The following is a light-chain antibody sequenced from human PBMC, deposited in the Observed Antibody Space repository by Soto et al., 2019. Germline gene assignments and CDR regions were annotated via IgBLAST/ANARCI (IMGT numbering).Light chain of an antibody. CDR3: QQYGSSPQT. Sequence: EIVLTQSPGTLSLSPGERATLSCRASQSVSSSYLAWYQQKPGQAPRLLIYVASSRAAGIPDRFSGSGSVTDSTLTISRLEPEYFAVYYCQQYGSSPQTFGQGTKVDIK. CDR1: QSVSSSY. J-gene: IGKJ1*01. V-gene: IGKV3-20*01. CDR2: VAS.